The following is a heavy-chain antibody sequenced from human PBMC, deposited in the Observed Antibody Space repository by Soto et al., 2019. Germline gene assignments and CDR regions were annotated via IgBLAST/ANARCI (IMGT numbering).Heavy chain of an antibody. D-gene: IGHD1-26*01. CDR2: ISNDGSNR. J-gene: IGHJ4*02. CDR1: GFTFSSFG. V-gene: IGHV3-30*18. CDR3: EKDRGWAPFDD. Sequence: QVQLVESGGGVVQPGRSLRLSCAASGFTFSSFGMHWVRQAPGKGLEWVAVISNDGSNRYHADSVKGRFTISRDNSKNTLYLQMNSLRAEDTAVYHCEKDRGWAPFDDWGQGTLVTVSS.